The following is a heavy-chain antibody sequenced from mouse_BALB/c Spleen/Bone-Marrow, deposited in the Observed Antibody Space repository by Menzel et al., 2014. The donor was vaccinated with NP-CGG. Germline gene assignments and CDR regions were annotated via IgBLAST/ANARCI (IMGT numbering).Heavy chain of an antibody. CDR1: GYTFTSYW. CDR3: ARWGITLAY. CDR2: INPSNGRT. V-gene: IGHV1S81*02. J-gene: IGHJ3*01. Sequence: VKLQESGAELVKPGASVKLSCKASGYTFTSYWMHWVKQRPGQGLEWIGEINPSNGRTNYNEKFKSKATLTVDKSSSTAYMQLSSLTSEDSAVYYCARWGITLAYWGQGTLVTASA. D-gene: IGHD2-4*01.